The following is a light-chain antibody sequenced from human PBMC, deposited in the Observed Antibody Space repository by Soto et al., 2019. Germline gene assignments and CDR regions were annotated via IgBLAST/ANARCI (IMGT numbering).Light chain of an antibody. CDR1: QGISNY. J-gene: IGKJ4*01. CDR3: QKYDSAPVT. CDR2: SAS. Sequence: DIPMTQSPSSLSASVGDRVTITCRASQGISNYLAWYRQKPGKVPRLLIYSASNLESGVPSRFSGSGSGTDFTLTISSLQPGDVATYYCQKYDSAPVTFGGGTKVEIK. V-gene: IGKV1-27*01.